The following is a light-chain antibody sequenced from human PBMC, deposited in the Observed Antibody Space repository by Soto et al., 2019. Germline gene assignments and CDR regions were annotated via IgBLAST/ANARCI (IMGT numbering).Light chain of an antibody. CDR1: SSDVGSYNL. V-gene: IGLV2-23*01. CDR2: EGT. CDR3: CSYAGSSTPCV. Sequence: QSVLTQPASVSGSPGQSITISCTGSSSDVGSYNLVSWYQQHTDKAPNLMIYEGTKRPSGVSIRFSGSKSGNTASLTISGLQAEDEADYYCCSYAGSSTPCVFGSGTKVTVL. J-gene: IGLJ1*01.